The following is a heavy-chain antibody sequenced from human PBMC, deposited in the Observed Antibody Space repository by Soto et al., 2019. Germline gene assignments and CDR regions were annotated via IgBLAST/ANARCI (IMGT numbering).Heavy chain of an antibody. V-gene: IGHV3-11*01. D-gene: IGHD6-13*01. CDR1: GLTFSDYY. CDR2: ISSSGSTI. Sequence: KPGGSLRLSCAASGLTFSDYYMSWIRQAPGKGLEWVSYISSSGSTIYYADSVKGRFTISRDNAKNSLYLQMNSLRAEDTAVYYCARFHGIAAAEATTSGEVDYFDYWGQGTLVTVSS. J-gene: IGHJ4*02. CDR3: ARFHGIAAAEATTSGEVDYFDY.